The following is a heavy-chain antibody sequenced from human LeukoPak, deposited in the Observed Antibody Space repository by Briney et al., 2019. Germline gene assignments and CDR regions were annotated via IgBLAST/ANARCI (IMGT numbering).Heavy chain of an antibody. D-gene: IGHD3-10*01. J-gene: IGHJ4*01. Sequence: SETLSLTCTVSGGSISSDGYYWSWIRPHPGKDLAWIGYIYYSGSTYYNPSLQSRVTISVDTSKNQFSLKLSSVTAADTAVYYCARGAMVRGVIISGKVDYWGHRTPVTVSS. CDR2: IYYSGST. CDR3: ARGAMVRGVIISGKVDY. CDR1: GGSISSDGYY. V-gene: IGHV4-31*03.